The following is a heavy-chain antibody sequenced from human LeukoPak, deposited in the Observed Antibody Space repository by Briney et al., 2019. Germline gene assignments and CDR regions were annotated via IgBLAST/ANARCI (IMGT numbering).Heavy chain of an antibody. CDR3: AKAGDVWGSYRYKDFDY. CDR2: ISYDGSNK. J-gene: IGHJ4*02. CDR1: GFTFSSYG. V-gene: IGHV3-30*18. Sequence: GGSLRLSCAASGFTFSSYGMHWVCQAPGKGLEWVAVISYDGSNKYYADSVKGRFTISRDNSKNTLYLQMNSLRAEDTAVYYCAKAGDVWGSYRYKDFDYWGQGTLVTVSS. D-gene: IGHD3-16*02.